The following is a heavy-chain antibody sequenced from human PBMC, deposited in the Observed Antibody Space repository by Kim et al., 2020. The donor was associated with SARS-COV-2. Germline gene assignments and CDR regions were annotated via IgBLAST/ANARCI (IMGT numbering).Heavy chain of an antibody. CDR2: IYYSGST. CDR1: GGSVSSGSYY. Sequence: SETLSLTCTVSGGSVSSGSYYWSWIRQPPGKGLEWIGYIYYSGSTNYNPSLKSRVTISVDTSKNQFSLKLSSVTAADTAVYYCAFGNDVTGTFDYWGQGTLVTVSS. D-gene: IGHD1-1*01. V-gene: IGHV4-61*01. J-gene: IGHJ4*02. CDR3: AFGNDVTGTFDY.